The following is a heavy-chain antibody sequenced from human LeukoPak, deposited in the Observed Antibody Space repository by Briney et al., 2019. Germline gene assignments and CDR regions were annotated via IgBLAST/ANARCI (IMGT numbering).Heavy chain of an antibody. J-gene: IGHJ5*02. CDR2: MNPNSGNT. D-gene: IGHD2-2*03. V-gene: IGHV1-8*01. CDR1: GYTFTSYD. CDR3: ARLRGYCSSTSCRRKNWFDP. Sequence: ASVKVSCKASGYTFTSYDINWVRQATGQGLEWMGWMNPNSGNTGYAQKFQGRVTMTRNTSISTAYMELSSLRSEDTAVYYCARLRGYCSSTSCRRKNWFDPWGQGTLVTVYS.